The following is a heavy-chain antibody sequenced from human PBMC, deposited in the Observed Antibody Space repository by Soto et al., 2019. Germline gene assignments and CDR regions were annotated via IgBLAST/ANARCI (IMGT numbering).Heavy chain of an antibody. D-gene: IGHD3-3*01. Sequence: EVQLVESGGGLVQPGRSLRLSCAASGFTFDDYAMHWVRQAPANGLEWVSGISWNSGTIGYAASVRGRFTISRDNAKNSLYLQMNSLRAEDTALYYCAKDYDFWSGCFDYWGQGTLVTVSS. J-gene: IGHJ4*02. CDR2: ISWNSGTI. CDR3: AKDYDFWSGCFDY. V-gene: IGHV3-9*01. CDR1: GFTFDDYA.